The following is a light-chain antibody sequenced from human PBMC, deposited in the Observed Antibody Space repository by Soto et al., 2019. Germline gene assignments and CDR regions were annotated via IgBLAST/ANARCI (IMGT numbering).Light chain of an antibody. CDR2: EVS. CDR3: SSYTSSSSLYV. Sequence: QSALTQPSSVSGSPGQSITISCTGTSIDVGGYNYVSWYQQHPGTAPQLMIYEVSNRPSGLSNRFSGSKSGNTASLTISGLQAEDEADYYCSSYTSSSSLYVFGTGTKVTGL. CDR1: SIDVGGYNY. J-gene: IGLJ1*01. V-gene: IGLV2-14*01.